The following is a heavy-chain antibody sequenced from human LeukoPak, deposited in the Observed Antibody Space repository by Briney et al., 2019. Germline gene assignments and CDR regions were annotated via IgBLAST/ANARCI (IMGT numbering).Heavy chain of an antibody. V-gene: IGHV3-30*18. D-gene: IGHD3-10*01. CDR3: SKDLTSDFGGDFDP. CDR1: GFTFSSYG. J-gene: IGHJ5*02. Sequence: GGSLRLSCAASGFTFSSYGMHWVRQAPGKGLEWVAVISYDGSNKYYADSVKGRFTISRDNSKSTVYLQMNSLRAEDTAVCYCSKDLTSDFGGDFDPWGQGTLVTVSS. CDR2: ISYDGSNK.